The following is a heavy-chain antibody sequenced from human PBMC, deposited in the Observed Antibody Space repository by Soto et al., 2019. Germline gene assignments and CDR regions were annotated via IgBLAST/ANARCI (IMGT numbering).Heavy chain of an antibody. D-gene: IGHD4-4*01. J-gene: IGHJ5*02. Sequence: QVQLVESGGGVVQPGRSLRLSCAASGFTFSSYGMHWVRQAPGKGLDWVAVIWYDGSNKYYADSVKGRFNISRDNCKNTLYLQMNSLRAEDTAVYYCARESDALTVTGYKWFDAWGQGTLVTVAS. CDR2: IWYDGSNK. CDR1: GFTFSSYG. CDR3: ARESDALTVTGYKWFDA. V-gene: IGHV3-33*01.